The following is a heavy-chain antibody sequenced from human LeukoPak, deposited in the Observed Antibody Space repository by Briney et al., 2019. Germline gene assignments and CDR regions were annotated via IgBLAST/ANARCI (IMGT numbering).Heavy chain of an antibody. Sequence: KSSETLSLTCAVSGYSISSGYYWGWIRQPPGQGLEWIGSIYHSGSTYYNPSLKSRVTISVDTSKNQFSLKLSSVTAADTAVYYCARHCSSTSCYFRRWGQGTLVTISS. CDR3: ARHCSSTSCYFRR. D-gene: IGHD2-2*01. CDR2: IYHSGST. CDR1: GYSISSGYY. V-gene: IGHV4-38-2*01. J-gene: IGHJ4*02.